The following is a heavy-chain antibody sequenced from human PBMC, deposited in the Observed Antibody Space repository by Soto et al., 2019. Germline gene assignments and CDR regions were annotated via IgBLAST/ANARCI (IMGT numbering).Heavy chain of an antibody. CDR3: ARGRSNLFDN. D-gene: IGHD3-3*01. CDR2: IYSSGST. V-gene: IGHV4-59*01. Sequence: PSETLSLTCTVSGDSISTFYWSWIRQPPGKGLEWIGYIYSSGSTKYNPSLKSQVIISVDTSKNQFSLKLSSVTAADTAVYFCARGRSNLFDNWGQGTMVTVSS. CDR1: GDSISTFY. J-gene: IGHJ4*03.